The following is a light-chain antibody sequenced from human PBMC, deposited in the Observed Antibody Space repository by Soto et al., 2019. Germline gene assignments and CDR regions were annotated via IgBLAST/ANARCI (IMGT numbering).Light chain of an antibody. V-gene: IGLV2-8*01. J-gene: IGLJ1*01. CDR3: TSYAGNSNYV. CDR2: EVD. CDR1: TNDVGGFNY. Sequence: QSVLTQPPSASGSAGQSVTISCTGPTNDVGGFNYVSWYQQHPGRVPKLIIYEVDKRPSGVPDRFSGSKSGNTASLTVSGLQADDEADYYCTSYAGNSNYVFGTGTKV.